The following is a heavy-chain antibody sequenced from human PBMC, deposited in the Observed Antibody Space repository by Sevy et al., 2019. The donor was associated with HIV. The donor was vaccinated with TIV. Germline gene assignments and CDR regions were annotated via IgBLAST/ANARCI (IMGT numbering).Heavy chain of an antibody. J-gene: IGHJ4*02. D-gene: IGHD2-8*01. CDR1: GFTFAKYS. CDR2: FSFGCGRI. CDR3: AREGCTQPHDY. Sequence: GGSLRLSCAASGFTFAKYSMSWVRQAPGKGLEWVSTFSFGCGRINYAASVQGRFTISRDDSKNTLFLQMNSLRAEDTATYFCAREGCTQPHDYWGQRTLVTVSS. V-gene: IGHV3-23*01.